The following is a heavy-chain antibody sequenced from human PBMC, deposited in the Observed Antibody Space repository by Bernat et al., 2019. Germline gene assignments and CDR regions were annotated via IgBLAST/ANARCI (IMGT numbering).Heavy chain of an antibody. Sequence: QVQLVESGGGVVQPGRSLRLSCAASGFTFSSYAMHWVRQAPGKGLEWVAVISYDGSNKYYADSVKGRFTISRDNSKNTLYLQMNSLRAEDTAVNYCARGPYYDFWSGYYSVYWGQGTLVTVSS. J-gene: IGHJ4*02. D-gene: IGHD3-3*01. V-gene: IGHV3-30-3*01. CDR2: ISYDGSNK. CDR3: ARGPYYDFWSGYYSVY. CDR1: GFTFSSYA.